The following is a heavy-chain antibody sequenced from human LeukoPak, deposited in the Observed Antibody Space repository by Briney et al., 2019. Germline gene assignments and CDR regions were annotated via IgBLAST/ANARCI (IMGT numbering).Heavy chain of an antibody. D-gene: IGHD2/OR15-2a*01. CDR2: INPHKGDT. CDR1: GYTFSAYG. Sequence: ASVKVSCKASGYTFSAYGINWVRLAPGQGLEWMASINPHKGDTVYAQKFQGRVTMTTDTSTSTAYMHLRSLRSDDTAIYYWARGKYGIDNNGMDVGGKGTTVTVSP. V-gene: IGHV1-18*01. J-gene: IGHJ6*04. CDR3: ARGKYGIDNNGMDV.